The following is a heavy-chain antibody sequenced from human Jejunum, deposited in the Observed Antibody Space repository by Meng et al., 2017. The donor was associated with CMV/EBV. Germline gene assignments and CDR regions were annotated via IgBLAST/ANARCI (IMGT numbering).Heavy chain of an antibody. Sequence: SGFTFSSSQMTWVRQAPGKGLEWVSYISSSGTTIYYADSVKGRFTISRDNAENSLYLQMNSLRAEDTAVYFCARDAVPAAPNWFDLWGQGTLVTVSS. D-gene: IGHD2-2*01. V-gene: IGHV3-48*03. CDR3: ARDAVPAAPNWFDL. J-gene: IGHJ5*02. CDR1: GFTFSSSQ. CDR2: ISSSGTTI.